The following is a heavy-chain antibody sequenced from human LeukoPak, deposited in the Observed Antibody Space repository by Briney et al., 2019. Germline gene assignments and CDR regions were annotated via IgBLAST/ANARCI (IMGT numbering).Heavy chain of an antibody. V-gene: IGHV3-30*02. Sequence: PGGSLRLSCAASGFTFSSYGMHWVRQAPGKGLEWVAFIRYDGSNKYYADSVKGRFTISRDNSKNTLYLQMNSLRAGDTAVYYCAKLTMTTVTYSQDYWGQGTLVTVSS. D-gene: IGHD4-17*01. CDR1: GFTFSSYG. J-gene: IGHJ4*02. CDR3: AKLTMTTVTYSQDY. CDR2: IRYDGSNK.